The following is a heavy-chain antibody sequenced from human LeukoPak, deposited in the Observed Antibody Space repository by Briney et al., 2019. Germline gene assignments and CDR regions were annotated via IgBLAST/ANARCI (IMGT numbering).Heavy chain of an antibody. CDR2: IYTGGST. CDR3: ARVTGYVIEDNFDY. J-gene: IGHJ4*02. D-gene: IGHD2-15*01. Sequence: SETLSLTCTVSGGSISNYYWSWIRQPAGKGLEWIGRIYTGGSTNYHPSLKSRVTISVDTSKNQISLKLRSVTAADTAVYYCARVTGYVIEDNFDYWGQGTLVTVSS. CDR1: GGSISNYY. V-gene: IGHV4-4*07.